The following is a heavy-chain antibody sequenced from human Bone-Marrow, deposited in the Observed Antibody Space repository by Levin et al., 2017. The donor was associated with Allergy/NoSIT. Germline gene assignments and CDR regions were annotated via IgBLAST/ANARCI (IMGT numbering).Heavy chain of an antibody. CDR3: ARGIAVAGTDS. CDR1: GFTFRSYW. Sequence: QTGGSLRLSCAASGFTFRSYWMHWVRQAPGVGLEWVSRINSDGYSFSYADSVKGRFTISRDNTKNTVYLQMNSLRAEDTAVYYCARGIAVAGTDSWGQGTLVTVSS. CDR2: INSDGYSF. D-gene: IGHD6-19*01. J-gene: IGHJ4*02. V-gene: IGHV3-74*01.